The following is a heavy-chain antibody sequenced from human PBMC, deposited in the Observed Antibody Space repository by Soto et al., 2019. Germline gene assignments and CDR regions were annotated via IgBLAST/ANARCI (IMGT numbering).Heavy chain of an antibody. CDR1: GFTFSHYA. D-gene: IGHD1-26*01. CDR2: MSYDGSNE. CDR3: AKDGSHNFDY. V-gene: IGHV3-30*18. J-gene: IGHJ4*02. Sequence: QVQLVESGGGVVQPGRSLRLSCAASGFTFSHYAMHWVRQAPGKGLEWVALMSYDGSNEYYADSVKGRFIISRDNSKNTQYLQMNSLRAEDTAVYYCAKDGSHNFDYWGQGTLVTVYS.